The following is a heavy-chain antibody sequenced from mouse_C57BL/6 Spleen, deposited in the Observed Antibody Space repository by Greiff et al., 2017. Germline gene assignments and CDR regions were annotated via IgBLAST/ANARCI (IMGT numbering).Heavy chain of an antibody. D-gene: IGHD3-2*02. Sequence: VQLQQPGAELVKPGASVKMSCKASGYTFTSYWITWVKQRPGQGLEWIGDIYPGSGSTNYNEKFKSKATLTVDTSSSTAYMQLSSLTSEDSAVYYCARGGTAQATPFAYWGQGTLVTVSA. CDR3: ARGGTAQATPFAY. J-gene: IGHJ3*01. CDR1: GYTFTSYW. CDR2: IYPGSGST. V-gene: IGHV1-55*01.